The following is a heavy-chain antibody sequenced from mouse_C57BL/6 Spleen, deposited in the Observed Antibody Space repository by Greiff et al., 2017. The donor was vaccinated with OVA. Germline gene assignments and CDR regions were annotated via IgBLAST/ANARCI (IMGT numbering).Heavy chain of an antibody. CDR3: SGGYYGSSPWFAY. CDR1: GYTFTDYA. V-gene: IGHV1-67*01. Sequence: VQLQQSGPELVRPGVSVKISCKGSGYTFTDYAMHWVKQSHAKSLEWIGVISTYYGDASYNQKFKDKATMTVDKSSSTAYMDLTRLTSEDSAVYYWSGGYYGSSPWFAYWGQGTLVTVSA. J-gene: IGHJ3*01. D-gene: IGHD1-1*01. CDR2: ISTYYGDA.